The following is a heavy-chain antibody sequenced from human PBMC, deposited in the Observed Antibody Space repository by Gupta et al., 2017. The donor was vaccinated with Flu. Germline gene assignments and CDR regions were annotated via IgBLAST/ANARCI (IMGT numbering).Heavy chain of an antibody. Sequence: MPGKGLEWVGIIEPGESENRYSPYFEGQVTISADKSINTAYLEWNSLKASDTAMYYCVRHLLHRGEVAEEIDFWGQGTPVTVSS. CDR3: VRHLLHRGEVAEEIDF. V-gene: IGHV5-51*01. CDR2: IEPGESEN. D-gene: IGHD3-10*01. J-gene: IGHJ4*02.